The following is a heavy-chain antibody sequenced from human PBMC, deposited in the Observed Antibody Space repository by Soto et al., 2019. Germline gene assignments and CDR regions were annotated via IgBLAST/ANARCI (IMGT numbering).Heavy chain of an antibody. CDR3: ARDPRYSGYYFLHSLRTGFDY. Sequence: ASVKVSCKASGFTFTSYAIHWVRQAPGQRLERMGWIKAGNGNTKYSQKFQGRVTITRDTFTSTAYMEKSSLRSEVTAVYFCARDPRYSGYYFLHSLRTGFDYWGQGTLITVSS. J-gene: IGHJ4*02. CDR1: GFTFTSYA. D-gene: IGHD5-12*01. V-gene: IGHV1-3*01. CDR2: IKAGNGNT.